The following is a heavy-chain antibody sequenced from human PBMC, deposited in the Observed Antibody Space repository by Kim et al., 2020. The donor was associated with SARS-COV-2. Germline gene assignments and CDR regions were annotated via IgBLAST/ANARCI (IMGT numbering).Heavy chain of an antibody. CDR1: GGSITPFY. Sequence: SETLSLTCSVSGGSITPFYWNWIRQPPGKELEWIGYILYIGITNYNPSLKSRVTISVDTSTNQYSLDLTSVTAADTAVYYCSRETADYSSGRNLFDHWGQGTLVAVSA. CDR3: SRETADYSSGRNLFDH. CDR2: ILYIGIT. V-gene: IGHV4-59*08. J-gene: IGHJ4*02. D-gene: IGHD4-4*01.